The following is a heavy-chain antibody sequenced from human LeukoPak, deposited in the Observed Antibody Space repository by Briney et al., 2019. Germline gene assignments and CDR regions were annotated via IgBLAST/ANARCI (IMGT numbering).Heavy chain of an antibody. CDR2: IYYSGST. CDR1: GGSISSGDYY. V-gene: IGHV4-30-4*02. Sequence: SETLSLTCTVSGGSISSGDYYWSWIRQPPGKGLEWIGYIYYSGSTYYNPSLKSRVTISVDTSKSQFSLKLSSVTAADTAVYYCARMGATLAEYFQHWGQGTLVTVSS. CDR3: ARMGATLAEYFQH. D-gene: IGHD1-26*01. J-gene: IGHJ1*01.